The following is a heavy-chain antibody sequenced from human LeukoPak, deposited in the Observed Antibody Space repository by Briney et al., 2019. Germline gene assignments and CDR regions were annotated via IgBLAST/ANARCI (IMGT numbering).Heavy chain of an antibody. D-gene: IGHD6-19*01. J-gene: IGHJ4*02. CDR2: INPNSGGT. V-gene: IGHV1-2*02. Sequence: ASVKVSCKASGYTFTGYYMHWVRQAPGQGLEWMGWINPNSGGTNYAQKFQGRVTMTRDTSISTAYMELGRLRSDDTAVYYCASERRYSSGRWDYFFDYWGQGTLVTVSS. CDR3: ASERRYSSGRWDYFFDY. CDR1: GYTFTGYY.